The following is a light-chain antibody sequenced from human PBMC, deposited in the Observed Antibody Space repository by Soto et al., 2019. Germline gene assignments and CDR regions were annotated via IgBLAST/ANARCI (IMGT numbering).Light chain of an antibody. CDR3: EAWDGSLKVVL. Sequence: QSVLTQPPSASGTPGQRVTLSCSGSRSHIGTNTVNWYQHLPGSAPKLLIFSNNQRPSGVPDRFSGSKSGTSASLAISGLQTDDEADYDWEAWDGSLKVVLVGGGTKLTVL. V-gene: IGLV1-44*01. CDR1: RSHIGTNT. J-gene: IGLJ2*01. CDR2: SNN.